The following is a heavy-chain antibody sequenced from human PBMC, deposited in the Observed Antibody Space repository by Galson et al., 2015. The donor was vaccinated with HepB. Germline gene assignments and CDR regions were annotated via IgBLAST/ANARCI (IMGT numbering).Heavy chain of an antibody. V-gene: IGHV1-46*01. CDR3: ARDHYDILTGYYRGWFDP. J-gene: IGHJ5*02. CDR2: INPSGGST. D-gene: IGHD3-9*01. CDR1: GSTFTSYY. Sequence: SVTVSCKASGSTFTSYYMHWVRQAPGQGLEWMGIINPSGGSTSYAQKFQGRVTMTRDTSTSTVYMELSSLRPEDTAVYYCARDHYDILTGYYRGWFDPWGQGTLVTVSS.